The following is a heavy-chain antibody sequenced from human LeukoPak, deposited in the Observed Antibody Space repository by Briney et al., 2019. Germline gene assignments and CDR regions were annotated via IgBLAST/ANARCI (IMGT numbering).Heavy chain of an antibody. V-gene: IGHV4-59*08. CDR2: IYYSGST. CDR3: ARHGSSGWYYYYYYYMDV. D-gene: IGHD6-19*01. Sequence: SETLSLTCTVSGGSISSYYWSWIRQPPGKGLEWIGYIYYSGSTNYNPSLRSRVTISVDTSKNQFSLKLSSVTAADTAVYYCARHGSSGWYYYYYYYMDVWGKGTTVTISS. CDR1: GGSISSYY. J-gene: IGHJ6*03.